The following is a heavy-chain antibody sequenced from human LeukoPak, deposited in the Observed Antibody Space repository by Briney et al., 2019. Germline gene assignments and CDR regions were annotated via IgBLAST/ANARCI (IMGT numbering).Heavy chain of an antibody. CDR1: DGSISGYY. V-gene: IGHV4-59*01. CDR3: ARLGYGSGTPYYYFYMDA. J-gene: IGHJ6*03. D-gene: IGHD3-10*01. CDR2: INYVGGT. Sequence: SETLSLTCTVPDGSISGYYWSWIRQPPGKGLEWIGYINYVGGTNYNPSLRSRVTFSRDTSKNQFSLKLRSVTAADTAVYFCARLGYGSGTPYYYFYMDAWGSGTTVTVSS.